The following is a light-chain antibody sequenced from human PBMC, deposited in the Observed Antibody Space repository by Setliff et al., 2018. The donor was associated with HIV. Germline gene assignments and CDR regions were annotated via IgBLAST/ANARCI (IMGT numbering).Light chain of an antibody. CDR1: QSISNS. J-gene: IGKJ1*01. Sequence: DIQVTQSLSSLSASVGDRVTITCRASQSISNSLNWYQQKPGKAPQLLIYAASSLQRGVPSRFSGSGSGTDFTLTISGLQLEDFATYYCQQSYNTPRTVGQGTKVDIK. CDR2: AAS. V-gene: IGKV1-39*01. CDR3: QQSYNTPRT.